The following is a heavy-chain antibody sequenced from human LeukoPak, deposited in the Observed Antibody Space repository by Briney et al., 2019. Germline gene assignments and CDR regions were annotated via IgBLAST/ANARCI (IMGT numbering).Heavy chain of an antibody. Sequence: GESLKISWKGSGYSFTSYWIGWVRQMPGKDLEWMGINYPGDSEARYSPSFQGQVTISVDKSINTAYLQWSSLKASDTAMYYCARCKAVAGTINAFDFWGQGTMVTVSS. CDR1: GYSFTSYW. CDR2: NYPGDSEA. J-gene: IGHJ3*01. V-gene: IGHV5-51*01. D-gene: IGHD6-19*01. CDR3: ARCKAVAGTINAFDF.